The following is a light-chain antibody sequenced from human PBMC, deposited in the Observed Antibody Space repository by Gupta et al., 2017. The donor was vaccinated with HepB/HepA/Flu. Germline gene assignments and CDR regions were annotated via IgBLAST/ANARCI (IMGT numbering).Light chain of an antibody. CDR3: QQYKSSST. Sequence: DIQMTQSPSTLSASVGDRVTITCRASQTISSWLAWYQQKPGKAPKVLIYKASTLKSGVPSRFSGSGSGTEFTLTISSLQPDDFATYYCQQYKSSSTFGQGTKVKSN. CDR1: QTISSW. V-gene: IGKV1-5*03. CDR2: KAS. J-gene: IGKJ1*01.